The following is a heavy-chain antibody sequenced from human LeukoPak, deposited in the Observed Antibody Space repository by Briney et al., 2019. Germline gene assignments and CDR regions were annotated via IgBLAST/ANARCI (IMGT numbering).Heavy chain of an antibody. CDR1: GGSISSYY. Sequence: PSETLSLTCTVSGGSISSYYWSWIRQPPGKGLEWIGYIYHSGSTNSNPSLKSRVTILVDTSKNQFSLKLSSVTAADTAVYYCARRVRGSYGMDVWGQGATVTVSS. CDR2: IYHSGST. V-gene: IGHV4-59*08. J-gene: IGHJ6*02. CDR3: ARRVRGSYGMDV. D-gene: IGHD4/OR15-4a*01.